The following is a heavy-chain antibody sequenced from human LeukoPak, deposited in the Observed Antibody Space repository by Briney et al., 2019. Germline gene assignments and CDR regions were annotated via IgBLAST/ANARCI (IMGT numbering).Heavy chain of an antibody. CDR1: GGSIMSYY. CDR2: VYHSGST. Sequence: SETLSLTCTVSGGSIMSYYWSWIRQPPGKGLEWIGYVYHSGSTNYNPSLQSRVTISVDTSKNQVSLKLSSVTAADTAVYYCVRGGLSEDWGQGTLVTVFS. J-gene: IGHJ4*02. D-gene: IGHD2/OR15-2a*01. V-gene: IGHV4-59*01. CDR3: VRGGLSED.